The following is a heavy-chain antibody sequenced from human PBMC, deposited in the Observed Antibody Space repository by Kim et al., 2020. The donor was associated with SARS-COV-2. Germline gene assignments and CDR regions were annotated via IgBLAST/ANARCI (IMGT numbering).Heavy chain of an antibody. D-gene: IGHD1-26*01. CDR2: INTNTGNP. Sequence: ASVKVSCKASGYTFTSYAMNWVRQAPGQGLEWMGWINTNTGNPTYAQGFTGRFVFSLDTSVSTAYLQISSLKAEDTAVYYCARDSPMVWELLYPNDAFDIWGQGKMVTVSS. V-gene: IGHV7-4-1*02. CDR3: ARDSPMVWELLYPNDAFDI. CDR1: GYTFTSYA. J-gene: IGHJ3*02.